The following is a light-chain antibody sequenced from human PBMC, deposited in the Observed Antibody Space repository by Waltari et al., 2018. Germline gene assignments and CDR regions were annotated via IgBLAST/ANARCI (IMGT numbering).Light chain of an antibody. Sequence: HSALTQPASVSGSPGQSIPIPCTGTSSYVGGYNYVSWYQQHPGKAPKPIIFDVSNRPSGVSVRFSGSKSGNTASLTISGLQAEDEADYYCSSYISSDTLELFGGGTSLTVL. CDR3: SSYISSDTLEL. V-gene: IGLV2-14*03. CDR2: DVS. CDR1: SSYVGGYNY. J-gene: IGLJ2*01.